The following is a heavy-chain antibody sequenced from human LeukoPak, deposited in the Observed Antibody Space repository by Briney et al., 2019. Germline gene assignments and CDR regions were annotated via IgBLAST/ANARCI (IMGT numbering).Heavy chain of an antibody. CDR3: GGPNFSWGIFYFPY. V-gene: IGHV1-2*02. D-gene: IGHD3-16*01. CDR1: GYTFTGYY. J-gene: IGHJ4*02. CDR2: INPNSGGT. Sequence: ASVKVSCKASGYTFTGYYMHWVRQAPGQGLEWMGWINPNSGGTNYAQKFQGRVTMTRDTSISTAYMELSRLRSDDTAVYYCGGPNFSWGIFYFPYGGQKPLATVS.